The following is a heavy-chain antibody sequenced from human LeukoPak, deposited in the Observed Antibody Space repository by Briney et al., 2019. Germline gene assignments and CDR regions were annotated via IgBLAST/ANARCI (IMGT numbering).Heavy chain of an antibody. CDR1: GGSISDYY. J-gene: IGHJ6*03. V-gene: IGHV4-59*01. Sequence: SETLSLTCTVSGGSISDYYWSWIRPPPGKGLEWIGYIYYSGSTAYNPSLKSRVAMSVDTSKNQFSLKLSSVTAADTAVYYCARGDFCSSTSCYLRPMDVWGKGTTVTVSS. CDR2: IYYSGST. D-gene: IGHD2-2*01. CDR3: ARGDFCSSTSCYLRPMDV.